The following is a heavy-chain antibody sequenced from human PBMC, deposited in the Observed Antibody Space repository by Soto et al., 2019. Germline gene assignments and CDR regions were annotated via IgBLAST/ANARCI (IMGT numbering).Heavy chain of an antibody. J-gene: IGHJ3*02. D-gene: IGHD6-13*01. CDR2: FYYSGKT. CDR3: AEESVGSCTSTNCRAAFDI. CDR1: GASISTYY. Sequence: QVQLQESGPGLVKPSETLSLTCIVSGASISTYYWSWIRQPPGKGLEWIGYFYYSGKTDYNPSLKSRVTLSADTSKNQLSLKLRSVTVADTAVYYCAEESVGSCTSTNCRAAFDIWGQGTMVAVSS. V-gene: IGHV4-59*01.